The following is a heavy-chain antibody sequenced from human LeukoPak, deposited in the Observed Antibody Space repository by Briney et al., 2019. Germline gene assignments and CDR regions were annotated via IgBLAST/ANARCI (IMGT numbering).Heavy chain of an antibody. V-gene: IGHV1-46*01. CDR1: GYTFTGYY. CDR2: INPSGGST. Sequence: ASVKVSCKASGYTFTGYYMHWVRQAPGQGLEWMGIINPSGGSTSYAQKFQGRVTMTRDMSTSTVYMELSSLRSEDTAVYYCARPPRGDYDAFDIWGQGTMVTVSS. D-gene: IGHD4-17*01. CDR3: ARPPRGDYDAFDI. J-gene: IGHJ3*02.